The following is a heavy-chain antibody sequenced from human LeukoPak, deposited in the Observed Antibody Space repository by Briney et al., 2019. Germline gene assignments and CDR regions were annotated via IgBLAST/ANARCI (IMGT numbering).Heavy chain of an antibody. CDR3: AKAGEYYDFWSGSDV. CDR1: GFTVRKNA. V-gene: IGHV3-23*01. Sequence: GGSLRPSCAASGFTVRKNAMSWVRQAPGKGLEWVSAISGSGDSTYYADSVKGRFTISRDNSKNTLYLQMNSLRAEDTAVYYCAKAGEYYDFWSGSDVWGKGTTVTVSS. D-gene: IGHD3-3*01. CDR2: ISGSGDST. J-gene: IGHJ6*04.